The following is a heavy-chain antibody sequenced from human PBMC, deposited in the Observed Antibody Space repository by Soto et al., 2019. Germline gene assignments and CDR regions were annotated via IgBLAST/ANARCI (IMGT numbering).Heavy chain of an antibody. CDR2: IYYSGST. CDR3: AMGSGIHKASDY. CDR1: GGSISSYY. D-gene: IGHD3-10*01. Sequence: SETLSLTCTVSGGSISSYYWSWIRQPPGKGLEWIGYIYYSGSTNYNPSLKSRVTISVDTSKNQFSLKLSSVTAADTAVYYCAMGSGIHKASDYWGQGTLVTVSS. V-gene: IGHV4-59*01. J-gene: IGHJ4*02.